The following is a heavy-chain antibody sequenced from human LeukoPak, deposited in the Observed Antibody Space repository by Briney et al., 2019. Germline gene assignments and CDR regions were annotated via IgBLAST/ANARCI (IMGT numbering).Heavy chain of an antibody. CDR1: GGSFSGYY. Sequence: PSETLSLTCAVYGGSFSGYYWSWIRQPPGKGLEWIGEINHSGSTNYNPSLKSRVTISVDRSKNQFSLKLSSVTAADTAVYYCARGKARVDYGGQGTLVTVSS. V-gene: IGHV4-34*01. CDR3: ARGKARVDY. CDR2: INHSGST. J-gene: IGHJ4*02. D-gene: IGHD5-12*01.